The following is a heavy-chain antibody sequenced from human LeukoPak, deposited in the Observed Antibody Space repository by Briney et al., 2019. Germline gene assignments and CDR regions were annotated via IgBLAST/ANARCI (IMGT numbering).Heavy chain of an antibody. D-gene: IGHD5-24*01. Sequence: PGGSLRLSCAASGFTFSDYYMSWIRQAPGKGLEWISYISTSGSTIFYADSVEGRFTISRDNAKNSLYLQMNSLRAEDTAVYYCARDGDGYNYKLDYWGQGTLVTVSS. J-gene: IGHJ4*02. V-gene: IGHV3-11*01. CDR1: GFTFSDYY. CDR2: ISTSGSTI. CDR3: ARDGDGYNYKLDY.